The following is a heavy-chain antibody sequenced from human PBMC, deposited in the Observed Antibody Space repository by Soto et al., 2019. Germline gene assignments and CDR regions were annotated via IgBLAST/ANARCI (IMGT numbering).Heavy chain of an antibody. CDR1: GGSISSGGTGSY. Sequence: QVQLQESGPGLVKPSQTLSLTCTVSGGSISSGGTGSYWTWLRQLPGKGLEWIGYIYYTGNTYYNPSLKCRPPISIDTSELQFSLQLTSVTAGDTAVYFCASGHDAYKVRYWGQGTLVTVSS. CDR2: IYYTGNT. CDR3: ASGHDAYKVRY. V-gene: IGHV4-31*03. J-gene: IGHJ4*02. D-gene: IGHD1-1*01.